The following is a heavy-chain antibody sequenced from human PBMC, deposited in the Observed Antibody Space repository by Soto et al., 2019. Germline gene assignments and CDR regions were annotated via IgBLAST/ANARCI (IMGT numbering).Heavy chain of an antibody. V-gene: IGHV3-23*01. D-gene: IGHD4-17*01. CDR2: ISSGGST. Sequence: EVQLLESGGGSVQPGGSLRLSCAASGSTLSSYAMSWFRQTPGKGLDWVSTISSGGSTYYADSVKGRFTISRDNSKHTMCLQMNSLRAEDTAVYYCATVPHDYGDYNCCARWVQGTLVIVSS. CDR3: ATVPHDYGDYNCCAR. CDR1: GSTLSSYA. J-gene: IGHJ5*02.